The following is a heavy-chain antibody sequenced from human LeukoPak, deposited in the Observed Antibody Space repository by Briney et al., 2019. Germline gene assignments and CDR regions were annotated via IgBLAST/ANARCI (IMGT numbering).Heavy chain of an antibody. CDR3: ARERAPYYFDL. D-gene: IGHD2-21*01. J-gene: IGHJ4*02. CDR1: GFIFSNYG. CDR2: IWYDGSKT. V-gene: IGHV3-33*01. Sequence: AGGSLRLSCIASGFIFSNYGMHWVRQAPGKGLEWVAVIWYDGSKTYYEDSVKGRFTISRVQSKNTLYLQMNSLRAEDTAVYYCARERAPYYFDLWGQGSLVTVS.